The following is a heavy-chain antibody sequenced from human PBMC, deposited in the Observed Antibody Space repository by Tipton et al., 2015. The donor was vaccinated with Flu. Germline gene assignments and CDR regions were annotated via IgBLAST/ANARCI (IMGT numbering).Heavy chain of an antibody. D-gene: IGHD6-19*01. J-gene: IGHJ3*02. CDR2: LYRSGNI. Sequence: TLSLTCAVSGYSISSGYYWGWIRQPPGKGLEWIGRLYRSGNIYYNASLNSRATMSLDTSKNKFSLTVTSVTAADTAVYYCARLLAGDRAFEIWGQGTVVTVSS. CDR3: ARLLAGDRAFEI. CDR1: GYSISSGYY. V-gene: IGHV4-38-2*01.